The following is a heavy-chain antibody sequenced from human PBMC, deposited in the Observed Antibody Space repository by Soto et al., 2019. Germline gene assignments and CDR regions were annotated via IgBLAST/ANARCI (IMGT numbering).Heavy chain of an antibody. CDR2: IYTSGST. CDR3: ARDVGKWELLRHAFDI. D-gene: IGHD1-26*01. Sequence: QVQLQESGPGLVKPSETLSLTCTVSGGSISSYYWSWIRQPAGNGLEWIGRIYTSGSTNYTPSLNSRVTMSVDTSKHQFSLKLSSVPAADTAVYYCARDVGKWELLRHAFDIWGPGTMLTVSS. J-gene: IGHJ3*02. V-gene: IGHV4-4*07. CDR1: GGSISSYY.